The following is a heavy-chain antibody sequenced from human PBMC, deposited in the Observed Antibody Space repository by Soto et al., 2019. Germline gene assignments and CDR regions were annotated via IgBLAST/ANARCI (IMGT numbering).Heavy chain of an antibody. CDR3: ARGRITIFGVVTGPLDY. D-gene: IGHD3-3*01. J-gene: IGHJ4*02. V-gene: IGHV3-30-3*01. CDR1: GFTFSSYA. Sequence: QVQLVESGGGVVQPGRSLRLSCAATGFTFSSYAMHWVRQAPGKGLEWVAVISYDGSNKYYADSVKGRFTISRDNSKNTLDLQMISLSAEDTAVYYCARGRITIFGVVTGPLDYWGQGTLVTVSS. CDR2: ISYDGSNK.